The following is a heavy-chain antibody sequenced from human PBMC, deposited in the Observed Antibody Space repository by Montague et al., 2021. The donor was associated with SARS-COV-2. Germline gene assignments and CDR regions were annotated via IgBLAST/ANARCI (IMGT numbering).Heavy chain of an antibody. V-gene: IGHV4-4*02. CDR2: IHHSGGT. CDR1: GDSIDSGDW. J-gene: IGHJ4*02. Sequence: SETLSLTCTVSGDSIDSGDWWSWVRQAPGRGLEFIGEIHHSGGTNYNPSLRSRVTLSVDTSKNQFSLKLSSVTAADTAVYYCARGSGDYWGQGILVTVSS. CDR3: ARGSGDY. D-gene: IGHD7-27*01.